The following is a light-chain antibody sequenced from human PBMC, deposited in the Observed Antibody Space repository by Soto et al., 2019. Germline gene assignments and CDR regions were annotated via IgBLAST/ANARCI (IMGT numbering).Light chain of an antibody. Sequence: QSVLTQPPSASGTPGQRVTISCSGSSSNIGSNTVNWYQQLPGTAPKLLIYSNNQRPSGVSNRFSGSKSGNTASLTISGLQAEDEADYYCCSYAGSSTFVFGTGTKLTVL. CDR2: SNN. V-gene: IGLV1-44*01. CDR3: CSYAGSSTFV. J-gene: IGLJ1*01. CDR1: SSNIGSNT.